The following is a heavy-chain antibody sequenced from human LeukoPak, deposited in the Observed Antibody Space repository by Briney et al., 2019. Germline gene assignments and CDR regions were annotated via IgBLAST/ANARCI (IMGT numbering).Heavy chain of an antibody. V-gene: IGHV4-34*01. Sequence: PSETLSLTCAVYGGSFRGYYWSGIRQPPRKGLEWVGEINHSGSTNYNPSLKSRVTISVDTSNNKFSLKLSSVPAADTAVYYCAXRXSSGWYADYWGQGTVVTVSS. CDR2: INHSGST. D-gene: IGHD6-19*01. CDR3: AXRXSSGWYADY. CDR1: GGSFRGYY. J-gene: IGHJ4*02.